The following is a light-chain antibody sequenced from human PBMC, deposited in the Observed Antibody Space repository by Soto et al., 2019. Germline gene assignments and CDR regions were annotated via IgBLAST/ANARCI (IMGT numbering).Light chain of an antibody. CDR2: GAS. V-gene: IGKV3-20*01. Sequence: EIVLTQSPGTVSWSPGERATVSCRAIQSVSSSYLAWYQQKPGQAPRLLIYGASSRATGIPDRFSGSGSGTDFTLTISRLEPEDFAVYYCQQYGSSLTWTFGQGTKVDIK. CDR3: QQYGSSLTWT. J-gene: IGKJ1*01. CDR1: QSVSSSY.